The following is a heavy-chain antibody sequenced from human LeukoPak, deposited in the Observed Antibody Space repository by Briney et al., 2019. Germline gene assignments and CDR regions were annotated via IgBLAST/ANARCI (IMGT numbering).Heavy chain of an antibody. CDR2: IYSGGST. D-gene: IGHD1-26*01. J-gene: IGHJ4*02. V-gene: IGHV3-66*01. CDR3: MIDVPGGSYPFDY. CDR1: EFSVGSNY. Sequence: GGSLRLSCAASEFSVGSNYMTWVRQAPGKGLEWVSLIYSGGSTYYADSVKGRFTISRDNSKNTLYLQMNSLKIEDTALYYCMIDVPGGSYPFDYWGQGTLVTVSS.